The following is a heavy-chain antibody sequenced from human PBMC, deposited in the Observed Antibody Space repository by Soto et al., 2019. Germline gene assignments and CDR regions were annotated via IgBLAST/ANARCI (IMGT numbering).Heavy chain of an antibody. CDR2: IYHSGST. D-gene: IGHD1-1*01. J-gene: IGHJ5*02. CDR1: GGSISSGGYS. V-gene: IGHV4-30-2*01. Sequence: QLQLQESGSGLVRPSQTLSLTCAVSGGSISSGGYSWNWIRQPPGKGLEWIGYIYHSGSTLYNPSLKSRVTLSVDTSTNHFSLKLTSVTAADTAVYYCARDQLEGNWFAPWGQGTLVTVSS. CDR3: ARDQLEGNWFAP.